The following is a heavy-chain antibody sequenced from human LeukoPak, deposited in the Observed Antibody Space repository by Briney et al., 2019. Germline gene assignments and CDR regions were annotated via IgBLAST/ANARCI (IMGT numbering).Heavy chain of an antibody. J-gene: IGHJ5*02. CDR3: ARSGAPYNWFDP. CDR1: GYTFTSYG. CDR2: ISAYNGNT. V-gene: IGHV1-18*01. D-gene: IGHD1-26*01. Sequence: ASVKVSCKASGYTFTSYGISWVRQAPGQGLEWMGWISAYNGNTDYAQKLQGRVTMTTGTSTSTAYMELRSLRSDDTAVYYCARSGAPYNWFDPWGQGTLVTVSS.